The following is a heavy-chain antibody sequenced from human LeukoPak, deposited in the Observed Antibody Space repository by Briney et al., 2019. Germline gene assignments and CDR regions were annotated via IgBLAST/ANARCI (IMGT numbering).Heavy chain of an antibody. J-gene: IGHJ3*02. Sequence: GGSLRLSCTVSGFTVSSNSMSWVRQAPGKGLEWVSFIYSGGNTHYSDSVKGRFTISRDNSKNTLYLQMNSLRAEDTAVYYCAKGGRSSPYAFDIWGQGTMVTVSS. D-gene: IGHD3-16*01. CDR3: AKGGRSSPYAFDI. CDR2: IYSGGNT. V-gene: IGHV3-53*01. CDR1: GFTVSSNS.